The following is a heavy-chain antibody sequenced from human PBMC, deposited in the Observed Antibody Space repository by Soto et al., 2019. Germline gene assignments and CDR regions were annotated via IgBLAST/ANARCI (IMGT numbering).Heavy chain of an antibody. Sequence: QVQLQESGPGLVKPSETLSLTCSVSGGSVTSGGYYWSWIRPPPGKGLEWIGCIYYSGRTDYNPSLKSRVTMSLDKSKNQFSLKLTSVTAADTAVYFCARAGSYRYFDYWGQGTLVTVSS. CDR2: IYYSGRT. J-gene: IGHJ4*02. CDR3: ARAGSYRYFDY. CDR1: GGSVTSGGYY. D-gene: IGHD3-10*01. V-gene: IGHV4-61*08.